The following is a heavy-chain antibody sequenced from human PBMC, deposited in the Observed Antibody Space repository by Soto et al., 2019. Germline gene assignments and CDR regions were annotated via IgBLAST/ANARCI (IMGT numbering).Heavy chain of an antibody. CDR1: GGTFSSYA. CDR2: IIPIFGTA. D-gene: IGHD2-2*02. Sequence: SVKFSCKASGGTFSSYAISWVRQAPGQGLEWMGGIIPIFGTANYAQKFQGRVTITADESTSTAYMELSSLRSEDTAVYYCARADCSSTSCYTDSAWFDPWGQGTLVTVSS. V-gene: IGHV1-69*13. CDR3: ARADCSSTSCYTDSAWFDP. J-gene: IGHJ5*02.